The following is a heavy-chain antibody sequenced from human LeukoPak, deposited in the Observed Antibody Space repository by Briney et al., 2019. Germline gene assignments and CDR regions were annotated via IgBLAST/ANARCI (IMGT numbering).Heavy chain of an antibody. CDR1: GGSNSSYY. V-gene: IGHV4-59*01. Sequence: SETLSLTCTVSGGSNSSYYWSWIRQPPGKGLEWIGYIYYSGSTNYNPSLKSRVTISVDTSKNQFSLKLTSVTAADTAVYYCARGVPEYYDFWSGYFYYFDYWGQGTLVTVSS. D-gene: IGHD3-3*01. J-gene: IGHJ4*02. CDR2: IYYSGST. CDR3: ARGVPEYYDFWSGYFYYFDY.